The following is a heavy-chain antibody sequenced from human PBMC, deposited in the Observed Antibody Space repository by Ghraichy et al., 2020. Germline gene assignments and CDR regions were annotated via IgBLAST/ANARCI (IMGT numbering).Heavy chain of an antibody. Sequence: GESLNISCAASGFTFSDYYMSWIRQAPGKGLEWVSYISSSGSTIYYADSVKGRFTISRDNAKNSLYLQMNSLRAEDTAVYYCARTELLFEAFDIWGQGTMVTVSS. J-gene: IGHJ3*02. CDR3: ARTELLFEAFDI. V-gene: IGHV3-11*01. D-gene: IGHD1-26*01. CDR2: ISSSGSTI. CDR1: GFTFSDYY.